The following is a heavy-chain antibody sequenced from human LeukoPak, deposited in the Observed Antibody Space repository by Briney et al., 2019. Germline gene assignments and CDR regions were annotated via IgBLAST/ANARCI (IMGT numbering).Heavy chain of an antibody. CDR2: IIRDGTGT. CDR3: ARGGATRGRFEN. V-gene: IGHV3-74*01. CDR1: DFTPSSHV. D-gene: IGHD1-26*01. J-gene: IGHJ4*02. Sequence: GGSLRLSCAASDFTPSSHVMHWVRQAPGKGLVWVSRIIRDGTGTDYADSVKGRFTISRDIARNTLYLQMNSLRAEDTAVYYCARGGATRGRFENWGQGTLVTVSS.